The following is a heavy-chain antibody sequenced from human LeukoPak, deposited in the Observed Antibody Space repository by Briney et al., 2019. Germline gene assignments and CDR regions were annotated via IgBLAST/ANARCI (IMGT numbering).Heavy chain of an antibody. D-gene: IGHD3-10*01. CDR2: AYYRSQWYN. J-gene: IGHJ4*02. CDR1: GDSVSSNSGA. CDR3: AREEAGTYGFQY. Sequence: SQTLSLTCAISGDSVSSNSGAWNWIRQSPSRGLEWLGRAYYRSQWYNDYAFSVKGRIAINADTSKNHFSLQLNSVTPEDTAVYYCAREEAGTYGFQYWGQGTQVTVSS. V-gene: IGHV6-1*01.